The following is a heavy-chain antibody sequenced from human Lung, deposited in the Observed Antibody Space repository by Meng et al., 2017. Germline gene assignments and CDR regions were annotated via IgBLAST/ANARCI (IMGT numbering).Heavy chain of an antibody. CDR1: GYTFTRYY. J-gene: IGHJ4*02. Sequence: QLQLLQSGADVKNPGASVNVSCKASGYTFTRYYIHWVRQAPGQGLEWMGRINPKSGGTNYAQKFQGRVTMTRDTSISTAYIELSGLRSDDTAVYYCARGGSYSSDYWGQGTLVTVSS. CDR2: INPKSGGT. CDR3: ARGGSYSSDY. D-gene: IGHD3-16*01. V-gene: IGHV1-2*06.